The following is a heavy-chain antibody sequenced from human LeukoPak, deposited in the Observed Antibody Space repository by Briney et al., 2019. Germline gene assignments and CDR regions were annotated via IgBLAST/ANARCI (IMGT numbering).Heavy chain of an antibody. Sequence: PGGSLRLSCAASGFTFSSYSMNWVRQAPGKGLEWVSSISSSSSYIYYADSVKGRFTISRDNAKNSLYLQMNSLRAEDTAMYYCARDGGLYCSGGSCSWGQGTLVTVSS. V-gene: IGHV3-21*01. CDR1: GFTFSSYS. CDR3: ARDGGLYCSGGSCS. CDR2: ISSSSSYI. J-gene: IGHJ4*02. D-gene: IGHD2-15*01.